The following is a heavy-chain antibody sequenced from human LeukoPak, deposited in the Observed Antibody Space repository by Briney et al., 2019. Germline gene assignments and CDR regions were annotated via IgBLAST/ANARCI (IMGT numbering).Heavy chain of an antibody. CDR1: GGTFSSYA. Sequence: SVKVSCKASGGTFSSYAISWVRQAPGQGLEWMGGIIPIFGTANYAQKFQGRATITADESTSTAYMELSSLRSEDTAVYYCARVQVTTLERGVYYFDYWGQGTLVTVPS. D-gene: IGHD4-17*01. CDR3: ARVQVTTLERGVYYFDY. J-gene: IGHJ4*02. CDR2: IIPIFGTA. V-gene: IGHV1-69*13.